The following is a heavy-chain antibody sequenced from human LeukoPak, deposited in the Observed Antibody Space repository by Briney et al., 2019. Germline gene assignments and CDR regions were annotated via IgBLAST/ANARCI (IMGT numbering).Heavy chain of an antibody. D-gene: IGHD2-2*01. V-gene: IGHV3-23*01. Sequence: GGSLRLSCAASGFTFSSYAMSWVRQAPGKGLEWVSAISGSGGSTYYADSVKGRFTISRDNSKNTLYLQINSLRAEDTAVYYCAKELYCSSTSCYAGHFDYWGQGTLVTVSS. J-gene: IGHJ4*02. CDR3: AKELYCSSTSCYAGHFDY. CDR2: ISGSGGST. CDR1: GFTFSSYA.